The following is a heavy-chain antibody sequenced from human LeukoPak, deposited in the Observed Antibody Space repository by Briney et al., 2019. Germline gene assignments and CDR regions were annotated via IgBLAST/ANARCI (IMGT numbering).Heavy chain of an antibody. V-gene: IGHV3-33*08. CDR2: IWEDGSNI. CDR1: GFTFSRYG. Sequence: GRSLRLSCAASGFTFSRYGMHWVRQAPGKGLEWVAVIWEDGSNIYYADSVRGRFTISRDNSKNTLYLRMNSLRAEDTAVYYCARVGYNSGWYEYWGQGTLVTVSS. D-gene: IGHD6-13*01. CDR3: ARVGYNSGWYEY. J-gene: IGHJ4*02.